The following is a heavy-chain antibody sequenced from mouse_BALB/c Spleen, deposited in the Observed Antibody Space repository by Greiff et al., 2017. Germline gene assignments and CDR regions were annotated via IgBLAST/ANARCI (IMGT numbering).Heavy chain of an antibody. J-gene: IGHJ3*01. V-gene: IGHV1-5*01. CDR1: GYTFTSYW. D-gene: IGHD1-1*01. CDR2: IYPGNSDT. Sequence: EVQLQQSGTVLARPGASVKMSCKASGYTFTSYWMHWVKQRPGQGLEWIGAIYPGNSDTSYNQKFKGKAKLTAVTSTSTAYMELSSLTSEDSAVYYCAGAGYYGSSYGFAYWGQGTLVTVSA. CDR3: AGAGYYGSSYGFAY.